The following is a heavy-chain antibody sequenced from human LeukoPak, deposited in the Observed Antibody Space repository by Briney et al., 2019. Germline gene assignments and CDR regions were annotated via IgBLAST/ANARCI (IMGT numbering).Heavy chain of an antibody. CDR2: ISSSGSTI. J-gene: IGHJ4*02. CDR3: ARDLKRAGYRTLDY. V-gene: IGHV3-48*03. Sequence: GGSLRLSCAASGFTFSSYEMNWVRQAPGKGLQWVSYISSSGSTIYYADSVKGRFTISRDNAKNSLYLQMNSLRAEDTAVYYCARDLKRAGYRTLDYWGQGTLVTVSS. CDR1: GFTFSSYE. D-gene: IGHD5-24*01.